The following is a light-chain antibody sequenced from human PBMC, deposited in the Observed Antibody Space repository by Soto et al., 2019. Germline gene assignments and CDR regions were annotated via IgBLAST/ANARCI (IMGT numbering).Light chain of an antibody. V-gene: IGLV2-8*01. CDR1: SSDVGGYKY. Sequence: QSALTQPPSASGSPGQSVTISCTGTSSDVGGYKYVSWYQQDPGKAPKLLIYDVDQRPSGVPDRFSGSKSGNTASLTVSGLQAEDEADYYCSSYVGGNNLIFGGGTKLTVL. J-gene: IGLJ2*01. CDR3: SSYVGGNNLI. CDR2: DVD.